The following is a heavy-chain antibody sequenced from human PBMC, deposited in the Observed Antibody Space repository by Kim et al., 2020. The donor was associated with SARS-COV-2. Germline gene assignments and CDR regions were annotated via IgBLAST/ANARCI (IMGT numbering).Heavy chain of an antibody. J-gene: IGHJ4*02. CDR3: AKARYGDYGDLGY. V-gene: IGHV3-66*01. Sequence: YADAVKGRFTMSRDNSKNTLYLQMNSLRAEDTAVYYCAKARYGDYGDLGYWGQGTLVTVSS. D-gene: IGHD4-17*01.